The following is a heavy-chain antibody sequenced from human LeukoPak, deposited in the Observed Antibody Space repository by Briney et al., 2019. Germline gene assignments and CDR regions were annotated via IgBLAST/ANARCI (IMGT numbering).Heavy chain of an antibody. CDR1: GFSFSTYA. J-gene: IGHJ4*02. CDR3: ARGYYDSGGYYFDY. Sequence: GGSLRLSCDASGFSFSTYAMHWVRQVPGKGLEYVSAISSGGGITYYANSVEGRFTISRDNSKNTLYLQMGSLRAEDMAVYFCARGYYDSGGYYFDYWGQGTLVTVSS. CDR2: ISSGGGIT. D-gene: IGHD3-22*01. V-gene: IGHV3-64*01.